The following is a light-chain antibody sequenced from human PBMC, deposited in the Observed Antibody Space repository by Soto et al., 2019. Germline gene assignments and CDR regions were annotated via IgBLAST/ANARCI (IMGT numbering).Light chain of an antibody. V-gene: IGKV1-5*01. CDR2: DAS. CDR3: QHYNSYSEA. CDR1: QSLSNW. J-gene: IGKJ1*01. Sequence: DIQMTQSPSTLSASVGDRVTITCRASQSLSNWLAWYQQKPGKAPKLLIYDASSLESGVPSRFSGSGFGTEFTLTISSLQPDDFATYYCQHYNSYSEAFGQGTKVDIK.